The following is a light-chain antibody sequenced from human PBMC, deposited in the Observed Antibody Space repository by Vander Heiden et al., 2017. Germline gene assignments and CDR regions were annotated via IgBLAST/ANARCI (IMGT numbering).Light chain of an antibody. V-gene: IGKV1-9*01. Sequence: DIQLTQSPSFLSASVGHRVTVTCQASPGSISYLAWFQQKPGKAPKLLIYAASTLQGGLPSRFSGSGSGTEFTLTISSLQPEDFATYYCQQLKSYPLTFGGGTKVEIK. CDR3: QQLKSYPLT. J-gene: IGKJ4*01. CDR2: AAS. CDR1: PGSISY.